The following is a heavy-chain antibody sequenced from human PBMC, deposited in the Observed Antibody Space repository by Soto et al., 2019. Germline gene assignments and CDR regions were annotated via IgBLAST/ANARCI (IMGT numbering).Heavy chain of an antibody. J-gene: IGHJ4*02. Sequence: GGSLRLSCAASGFTFSSYSMNWVRQAPGKGLEWVSSISSSSSYIYYADSVRGRFTISRDNAKNSLYLQMNSLRAEDTAVYYSARNINANGPGNDYWGQGTLVTVSS. V-gene: IGHV3-21*01. D-gene: IGHD2-8*01. CDR2: ISSSSSYI. CDR1: GFTFSSYS. CDR3: ARNINANGPGNDY.